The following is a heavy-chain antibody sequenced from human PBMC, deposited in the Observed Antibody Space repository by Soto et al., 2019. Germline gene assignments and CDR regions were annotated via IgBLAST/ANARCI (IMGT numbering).Heavy chain of an antibody. V-gene: IGHV3-21*01. CDR1: GFTFSRYS. J-gene: IGHJ3*02. CDR3: ATDYDFDTSARIGAFDN. D-gene: IGHD3-22*01. Sequence: DVQLVESGGGLVKPGGSLRLSCAASGFTFSRYSMTWVRQTPGKGLEWVSSITTSSDVYYADSLKGRFTISRDNAKNSQYPQMKSLRAEDTAVYYWATDYDFDTSARIGAFDNCGQATKVTVSS. CDR2: ITTSSDV.